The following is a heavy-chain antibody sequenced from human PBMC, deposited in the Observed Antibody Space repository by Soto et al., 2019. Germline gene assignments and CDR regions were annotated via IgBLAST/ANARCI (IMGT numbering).Heavy chain of an antibody. D-gene: IGHD1-26*01. CDR3: ASYIEGGGGRGY. Sequence: QVQLQESGPGLVKPSETLSLTCTVSGGSITGYHWSWIRQPPGKGLEWIGYTHGSGITNYNPSLQSRVTLSVDTSKNHFSLKLSSVTASDTAVYYCASYIEGGGGRGYWGQGHLLTVSS. J-gene: IGHJ4*02. V-gene: IGHV4-59*01. CDR2: THGSGIT. CDR1: GGSITGYH.